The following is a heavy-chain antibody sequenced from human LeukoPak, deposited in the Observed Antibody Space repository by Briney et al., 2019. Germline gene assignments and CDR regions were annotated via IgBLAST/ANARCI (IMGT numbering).Heavy chain of an antibody. Sequence: GGSLRLSCAASGFTFSSYALSWVRQAPGKGLEWVSTITAGGGSTYYADSVKGRFTISRDNSKNTLYLQMNSLRAEDTAVYYCAKDKWQWLRLPDYWGQGTLVTVSS. J-gene: IGHJ4*02. CDR2: ITAGGGST. CDR3: AKDKWQWLRLPDY. CDR1: GFTFSSYA. V-gene: IGHV3-23*01. D-gene: IGHD5-12*01.